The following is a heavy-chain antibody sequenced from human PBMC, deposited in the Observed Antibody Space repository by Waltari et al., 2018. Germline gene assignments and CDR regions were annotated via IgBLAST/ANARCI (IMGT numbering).Heavy chain of an antibody. J-gene: IGHJ3*02. D-gene: IGHD3-22*01. Sequence: EVQLVESGGGLVKPGGSLRLSCAASGFTFSSYSMNWVRQAPGKGLEWVSSISSSSSYIYYADSVKGRFTISRDNAKNSLYLQMNSLRAEDTAVYYCARDPTYYYDSSGPVSFDIWGQGTMVTVSS. CDR1: GFTFSSYS. CDR3: ARDPTYYYDSSGPVSFDI. CDR2: ISSSSSYI. V-gene: IGHV3-21*01.